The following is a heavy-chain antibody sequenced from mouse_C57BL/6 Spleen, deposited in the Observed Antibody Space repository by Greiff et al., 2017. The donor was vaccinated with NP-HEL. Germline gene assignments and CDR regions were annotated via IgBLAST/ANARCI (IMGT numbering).Heavy chain of an antibody. CDR1: GFTFSSYA. J-gene: IGHJ4*01. D-gene: IGHD1-1*01. V-gene: IGHV5-4*01. Sequence: DVKLQESGGGLVKPGGSLKLSCAASGFTFSSYAMSWVRQTPEKRLEWVATISDGGSYTYYPDNVKGRFTISRDNAKNNLYLQMSHLKSEDTAMYYCARDDGSSSYYYAMDYWGQGTSVTVSS. CDR2: ISDGGSYT. CDR3: ARDDGSSSYYYAMDY.